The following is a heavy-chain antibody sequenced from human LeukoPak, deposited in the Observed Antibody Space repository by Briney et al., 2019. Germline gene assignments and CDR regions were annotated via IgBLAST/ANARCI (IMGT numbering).Heavy chain of an antibody. CDR2: ISWDGSTK. Sequence: GGSLRLSCAASRFTFTGFAMHWVRQAPGKGLEWVAVISWDGSTKYYADSVKGRFTISRDNSKNTLYLQMNSLRAEDTAVYYCGRDGGGSGWYTHLDYWGQGTLVTVSS. D-gene: IGHD6-19*01. CDR3: GRDGGGSGWYTHLDY. J-gene: IGHJ4*02. CDR1: RFTFTGFA. V-gene: IGHV3-30-3*01.